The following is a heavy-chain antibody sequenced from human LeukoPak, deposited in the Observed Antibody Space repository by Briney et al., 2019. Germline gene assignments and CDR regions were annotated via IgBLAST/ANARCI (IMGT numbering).Heavy chain of an antibody. CDR3: SSVCGSSCPRYFDY. Sequence: GASVKVSCKASGYTFTSYDINWVRQATGQGLEWMRWMNPNSGNTGYAQKFQGRVTMTRNTSISTAYMELSSLRSEDTAVYYCSSVCGSSCPRYFDYWGQGTLVTVSP. CDR1: GYTFTSYD. CDR2: MNPNSGNT. J-gene: IGHJ4*02. V-gene: IGHV1-8*01. D-gene: IGHD6-13*01.